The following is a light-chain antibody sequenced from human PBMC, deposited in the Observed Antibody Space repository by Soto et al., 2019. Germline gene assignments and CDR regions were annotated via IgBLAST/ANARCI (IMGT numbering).Light chain of an antibody. V-gene: IGLV2-8*01. J-gene: IGLJ2*01. Sequence: QSVLTQPPSASGSPGQSVTISCTGTSSDVGGYNYVSWYQQHPGKAPKLMIFEVSQRPSGVPDRFSGSKSGDTASLTVSGLQAEDEAYYYCCSYAGSNNFVFGGGTKVTVL. CDR2: EVS. CDR1: SSDVGGYNY. CDR3: CSYAGSNNFV.